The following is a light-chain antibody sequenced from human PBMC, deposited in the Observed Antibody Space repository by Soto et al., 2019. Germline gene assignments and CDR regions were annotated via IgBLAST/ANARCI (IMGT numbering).Light chain of an antibody. Sequence: EIVLTQSPGTLSLSPGERATLSCRASQSVGSSCLAWYQQKPGQAPRLLIYGASTRATGIPDRFSGSGSGTDFTLTISRLEPEDFAVYYCQQCDSPATWTFGQGTRVGIK. CDR1: QSVGSSC. V-gene: IGKV3-20*01. J-gene: IGKJ1*01. CDR3: QQCDSPATWT. CDR2: GAS.